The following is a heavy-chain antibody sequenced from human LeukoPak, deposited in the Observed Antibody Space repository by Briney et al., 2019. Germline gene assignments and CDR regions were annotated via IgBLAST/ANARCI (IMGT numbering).Heavy chain of an antibody. CDR2: INPNNGGT. CDR1: GYTFTDYY. D-gene: IGHD3-22*01. V-gene: IGHV1-2*02. J-gene: IGHJ4*02. CDR3: ARAIGYYDSSGYLFDY. Sequence: ASVTVSFKASGYTFTDYYMHWVRQAPGQGLEWMGCINPNNGGTNYAQRFQGRVTMTRDTSINTAYMEVSRLRSDDTAVYYCARAIGYYDSSGYLFDYWGEGTLVTVSS.